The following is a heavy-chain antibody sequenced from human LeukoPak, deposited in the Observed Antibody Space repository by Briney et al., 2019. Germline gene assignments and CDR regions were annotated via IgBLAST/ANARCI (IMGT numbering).Heavy chain of an antibody. CDR1: GFTFDDYA. Sequence: PGGSLRLSCAASGFTFDDYAMHWVRQAPGKGLEWVSGISWNSGSIGYADSVKGRFTISRDNAKNSLYLQMNSLRAEDTALYYCAKDTWTYYYGSGSYAFDYWGQGTLVTVSS. D-gene: IGHD3-10*01. J-gene: IGHJ4*02. CDR3: AKDTWTYYYGSGSYAFDY. CDR2: ISWNSGSI. V-gene: IGHV3-9*01.